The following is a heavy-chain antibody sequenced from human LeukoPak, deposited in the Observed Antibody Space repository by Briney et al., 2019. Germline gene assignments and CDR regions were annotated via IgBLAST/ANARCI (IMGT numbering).Heavy chain of an antibody. D-gene: IGHD6-6*01. V-gene: IGHV4-4*07. J-gene: IGHJ4*02. CDR1: GGSISSYY. CDR3: AREGRDADPRVSDY. Sequence: ASETLSLTCTVSGGSISSYYWSWIRQPAGKGLEWIGRIYTSGSTNYNPSLKSRVTMSVDTSKNQFSLKLSSVTAADTAVYYCAREGRDADPRVSDYWGQGTLVTVSS. CDR2: IYTSGST.